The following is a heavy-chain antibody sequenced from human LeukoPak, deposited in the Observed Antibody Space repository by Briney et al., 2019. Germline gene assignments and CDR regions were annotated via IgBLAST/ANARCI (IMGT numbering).Heavy chain of an antibody. CDR3: ARVNYGDYYFDY. CDR2: INHSGGT. J-gene: IGHJ4*02. Sequence: PSETLSLTCTVSGGSISSSSYYWSWIRQPPGKGLEWIGEINHSGGTNYNPSLKSRVTISVDTSKNQFSLKLSSVTAADTAVYYCARVNYGDYYFDYWGQGTLVTVSS. D-gene: IGHD4-17*01. CDR1: GGSISSSSYY. V-gene: IGHV4-39*07.